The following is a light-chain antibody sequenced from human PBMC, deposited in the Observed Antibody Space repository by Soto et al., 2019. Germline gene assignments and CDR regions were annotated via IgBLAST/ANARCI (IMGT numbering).Light chain of an antibody. CDR2: LNSDGSH. J-gene: IGLJ2*01. Sequence: QPVLTQSPSASASLGASVKLTCTLSSGHSSYAIAWHQQQPEKGPRYLMKLNSDGSHSKGDGIPDRFSGSSSGAERYLTISSLQSEDEADYYCQTGGTGIQGVFGGGTKLTVL. CDR1: SGHSSYA. CDR3: QTGGTGIQGV. V-gene: IGLV4-69*01.